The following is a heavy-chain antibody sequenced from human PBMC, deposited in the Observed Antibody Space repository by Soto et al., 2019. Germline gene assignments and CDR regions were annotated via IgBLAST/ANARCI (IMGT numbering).Heavy chain of an antibody. CDR2: ISGYKGDT. J-gene: IGHJ3*02. CDR1: GDTFISSG. V-gene: IGHV1-18*01. Sequence: VQSGAEVKKPGASVKVSCKASGDTFISSGISWVRQAPGQGLEWMGWISGYKGDTNYAQKFQGRFTLTTDTSTSTSYMELRSLTPGDTAIYYCARIEYCSGGNCYSAFDIWGPGTLLTVSS. CDR3: ARIEYCSGGNCYSAFDI. D-gene: IGHD2-15*01.